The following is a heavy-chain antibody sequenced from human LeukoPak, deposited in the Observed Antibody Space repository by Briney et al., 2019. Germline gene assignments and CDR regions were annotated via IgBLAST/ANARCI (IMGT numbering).Heavy chain of an antibody. CDR2: ISSSSTDI. Sequence: PGGSLRLSCAASGFTFSTYSMNWVRQAPGKGLEWVSSISSSSTDIYYGDSVKGRFAISRDNAKNSLYLQMNSLRAEDTGVYYCAREHPYYYDSSGTALMAEIKYYFDYWGQGTLVTVSS. CDR1: GFTFSTYS. J-gene: IGHJ4*02. V-gene: IGHV3-21*01. CDR3: AREHPYYYDSSGTALMAEIKYYFDY. D-gene: IGHD3-22*01.